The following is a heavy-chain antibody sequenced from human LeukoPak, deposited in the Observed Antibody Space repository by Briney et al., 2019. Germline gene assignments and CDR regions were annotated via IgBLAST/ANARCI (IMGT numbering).Heavy chain of an antibody. D-gene: IGHD2-15*01. CDR3: AVTWGYCSGGSCPYYFDY. J-gene: IGHJ4*02. CDR1: GFTFDDYA. Sequence: GGSLRLSCAASGFTFDDYAMHWVRQAPGKGLEWVSDISWNSGSIGYADSVKGRFTISRDNAKNSLYLQMNSLRAEDMALYYCAVTWGYCSGGSCPYYFDYWGQGTLVTVSS. CDR2: ISWNSGSI. V-gene: IGHV3-9*03.